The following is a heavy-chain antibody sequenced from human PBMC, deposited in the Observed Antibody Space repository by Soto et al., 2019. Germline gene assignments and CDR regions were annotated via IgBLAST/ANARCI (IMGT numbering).Heavy chain of an antibody. D-gene: IGHD3-22*01. Sequence: SVKVSCKASGGTFSSYAISWVRQAPGQGLEWMGGIIPIFGTANYAQEFQGRVTITADESTSTAYMELSSLRSEDTAVYYCAREFGDSSGYYYWGQGTLPTVSS. J-gene: IGHJ4*02. CDR3: AREFGDSSGYYY. CDR2: IIPIFGTA. CDR1: GGTFSSYA. V-gene: IGHV1-69*13.